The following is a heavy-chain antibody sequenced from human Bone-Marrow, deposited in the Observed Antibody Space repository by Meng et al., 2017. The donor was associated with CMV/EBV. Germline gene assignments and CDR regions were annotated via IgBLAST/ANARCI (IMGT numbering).Heavy chain of an antibody. D-gene: IGHD2-2*01. CDR1: GFTFSNAW. CDR2: IKSKTDGGTT. J-gene: IGHJ4*02. Sequence: GGSLRLSCAASGFTFSNAWMSWVRQAPGKGLEWVGRIKSKTDGGTTDYAAPVKGRFTISRDDSKNTLYLQMNSLRAEDTAVYYCARDQLLYFDHWGQGTLVTVSS. CDR3: ARDQLLYFDH. V-gene: IGHV3-15*05.